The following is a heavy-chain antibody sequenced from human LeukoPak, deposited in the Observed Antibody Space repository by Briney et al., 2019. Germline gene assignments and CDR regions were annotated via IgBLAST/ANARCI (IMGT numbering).Heavy chain of an antibody. V-gene: IGHV4-38-2*02. CDR1: GYSISSGYY. J-gene: IGHJ5*02. Sequence: SETLSLTCTVSGYSISSGYYWGWIRQPPGKGLEWIGSIYHSGSTYYNPSLKSRVTISVDTSKNQFSLKLSSVTAADTAVYYCASGIAARLGPWGQGTLVTVSS. CDR2: IYHSGST. CDR3: ASGIAARLGP. D-gene: IGHD6-6*01.